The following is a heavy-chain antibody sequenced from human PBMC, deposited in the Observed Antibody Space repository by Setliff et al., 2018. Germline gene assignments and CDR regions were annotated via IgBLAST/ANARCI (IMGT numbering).Heavy chain of an antibody. V-gene: IGHV3-74*01. CDR3: TREHTPWVGASHHDC. CDR1: GFRISFREYW. J-gene: IGHJ4*02. CDR2: IDKDGSST. Sequence: GGSLRLSCAASGFRISFREYWMFWARQAPGKGLEWVARIDKDGSSTVYADSVKGRFTISRDNVKKMLYLQMDSLRTEDTAVYYCTREHTPWVGASHHDCWGQGTQVTVSS. D-gene: IGHD1-26*01.